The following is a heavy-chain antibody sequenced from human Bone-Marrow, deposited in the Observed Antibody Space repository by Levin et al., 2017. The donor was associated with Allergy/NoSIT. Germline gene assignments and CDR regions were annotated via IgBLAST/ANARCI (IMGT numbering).Heavy chain of an antibody. Sequence: GGSLRLSCAASGFSFGDYAMAWVRQAPGRGLEWVSAITGSGHATYHADAVKGRFTISRDNSKNTLYLHMDSLRVEDAATYYCAKQTPRSVYGDYNDYWGQGTLVTVSS. CDR2: ITGSGHAT. V-gene: IGHV3-23*01. J-gene: IGHJ4*02. D-gene: IGHD4-17*01. CDR3: AKQTPRSVYGDYNDY. CDR1: GFSFGDYA.